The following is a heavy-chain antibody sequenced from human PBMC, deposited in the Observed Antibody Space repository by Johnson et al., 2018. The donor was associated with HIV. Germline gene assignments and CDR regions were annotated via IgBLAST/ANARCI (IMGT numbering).Heavy chain of an antibody. D-gene: IGHD1-26*01. V-gene: IGHV3-20*04. CDR2: IYSGGST. CDR3: ARLIVGAPGAFDI. Sequence: VPLVESGGSVVRPGGSLRLSCAASGFTFDDYAMSWVRQAPGKGLEWVSGIYSGGSTYYADSVEGRFTISRDNAKNSLYLQMNRPRAEDTAVYYCARLIVGAPGAFDIWGQGTMVTVSS. J-gene: IGHJ3*02. CDR1: GFTFDDYA.